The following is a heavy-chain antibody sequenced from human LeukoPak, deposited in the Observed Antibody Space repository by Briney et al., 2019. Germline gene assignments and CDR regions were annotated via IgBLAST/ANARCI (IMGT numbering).Heavy chain of an antibody. J-gene: IGHJ4*02. CDR2: SGTAGDT. Sequence: GGSLRLSCAASGFTFSSYGMHWVRPATGKGLEWGSCSGTAGDTYYAGSVKGRFTISRENAKNSLYLQMNSLRAGDTAVYYCARAQGSGWYDYWGQGTLVTVSS. D-gene: IGHD6-19*01. V-gene: IGHV3-13*01. CDR1: GFTFSSYG. CDR3: ARAQGSGWYDY.